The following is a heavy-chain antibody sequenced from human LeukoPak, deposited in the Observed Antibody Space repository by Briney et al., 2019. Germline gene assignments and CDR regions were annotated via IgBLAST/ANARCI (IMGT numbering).Heavy chain of an antibody. D-gene: IGHD3-10*01. CDR1: GYTFTSYG. CDR3: ARGGDYYGSGSYYNGPRYFDY. Sequence: ASVKVSCKASGYTFTSYGISWVRQAPGQGLEWMGWISAYNGNTNYAQNLQGRVTMTTDTSTSTAYMELRSLRSDDTAVYYCARGGDYYGSGSYYNGPRYFDYWGQGTLVTVSS. V-gene: IGHV1-18*01. J-gene: IGHJ4*02. CDR2: ISAYNGNT.